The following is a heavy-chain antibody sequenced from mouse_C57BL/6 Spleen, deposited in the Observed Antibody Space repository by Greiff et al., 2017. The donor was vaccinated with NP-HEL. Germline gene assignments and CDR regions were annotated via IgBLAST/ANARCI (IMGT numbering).Heavy chain of an antibody. D-gene: IGHD1-1*01. V-gene: IGHV1-82*01. CDR1: GYAFSSSW. CDR3: AREIGTTVVEELYYAMDY. CDR2: IYPGDGDT. J-gene: IGHJ4*01. Sequence: QVQLQQSGPELVKPGASVKISCKASGYAFSSSWMNWVKQRPGKGLEWIGRIYPGDGDTNYNGKFKGKATLTADKSSSTAYMQLSSLTSEDSAVYFCAREIGTTVVEELYYAMDYWGQGTSVTVSS.